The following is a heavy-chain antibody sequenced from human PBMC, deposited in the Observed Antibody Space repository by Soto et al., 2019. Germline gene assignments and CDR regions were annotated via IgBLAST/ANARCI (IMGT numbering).Heavy chain of an antibody. CDR1: GFTFSSYA. D-gene: IGHD6-19*01. J-gene: IGHJ4*02. CDR2: ISYDGSNK. Sequence: GGSLRLSCAASGFTFSSYAMHWVRQAPGKGLEWVAVISYDGSNKYYADSVKGRFTISRDNSKNTLYLQMNSLRAEDTAVYYCARDRETAVAGGGPDYWGQGTLVTVSS. V-gene: IGHV3-30-3*01. CDR3: ARDRETAVAGGGPDY.